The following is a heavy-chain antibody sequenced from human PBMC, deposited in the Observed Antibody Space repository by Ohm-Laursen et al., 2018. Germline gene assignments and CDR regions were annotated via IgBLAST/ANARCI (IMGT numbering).Heavy chain of an antibody. J-gene: IGHJ6*02. Sequence: GSLRLSCAASGFTFSSYEMNWVRQAPGKGLEWVSYISSSGSTIYYADSVKGRFTISRDNAKNSLYLQMNSLRAEDTAVYYCARDGGETAMVERVNYYGMDVWGQGTTVTVSS. V-gene: IGHV3-48*03. D-gene: IGHD5-18*01. CDR2: ISSSGSTI. CDR3: ARDGGETAMVERVNYYGMDV. CDR1: GFTFSSYE.